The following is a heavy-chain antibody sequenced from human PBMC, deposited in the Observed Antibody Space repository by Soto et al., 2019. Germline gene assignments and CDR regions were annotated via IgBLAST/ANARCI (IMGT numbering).Heavy chain of an antibody. V-gene: IGHV2-26*01. CDR3: ARSGSYPLYYFDY. CDR2: IFSSGEE. Sequence: QVTLKESGPVLVRPTETLTLTCTVSGFSLNTARMGVSWIRQPPGKALEWLAHIFSSGEESYTPSLKTRLTISKDSSKSQVVLTMTNVDPVDTATSYCARSGSYPLYYFDYWGQGALVTVSS. D-gene: IGHD3-16*02. CDR1: GFSLNTARMG. J-gene: IGHJ4*02.